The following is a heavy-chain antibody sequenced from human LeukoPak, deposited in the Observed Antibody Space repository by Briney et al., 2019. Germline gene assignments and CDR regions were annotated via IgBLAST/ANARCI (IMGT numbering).Heavy chain of an antibody. CDR1: GYTFTGYY. CDR2: INPNSGGT. V-gene: IGHV1-2*02. D-gene: IGHD6-6*01. J-gene: IGHJ5*02. Sequence: GASVKVSCNSSGYTFTGYYMHWVRQAPGQGLEWMGWINPNSGGTHYAQKFQGRVTMTRDTSINTAYMELSRLRSDDTAIYYCARGSSIVTSTIDGFDPWGQGALVAVSS. CDR3: ARGSSIVTSTIDGFDP.